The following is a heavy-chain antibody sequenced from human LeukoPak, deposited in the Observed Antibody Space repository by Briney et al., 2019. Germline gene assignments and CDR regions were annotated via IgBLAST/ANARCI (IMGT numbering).Heavy chain of an antibody. D-gene: IGHD3-3*01. Sequence: HGGSLRLSCAASGFTFTDSYMSWIRQAPGEGLDWLACISSSSHTIYYAETVRGRFTISRDNAKSSLSLQLNSLRPEDTPVYYSARTGLNNYFDCWGQGSLVTVSS. CDR3: ARTGLNNYFDC. CDR2: ISSSSHTI. V-gene: IGHV3-11*01. J-gene: IGHJ4*02. CDR1: GFTFTDSY.